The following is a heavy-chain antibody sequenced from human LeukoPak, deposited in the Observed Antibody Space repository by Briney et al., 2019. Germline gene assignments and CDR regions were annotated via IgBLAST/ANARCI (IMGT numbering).Heavy chain of an antibody. CDR2: IYSGGIT. Sequence: EGSLRLSCAASGFTVSSNYMSWVRQAPGKGLEWVSVIYSGGITYYADSVKGRFTISRDNSKNTLYLQMISLRAEDTAVYYCARDYSLSGSYSAFDIWGQGTMVTVSS. V-gene: IGHV3-66*01. D-gene: IGHD1-26*01. CDR3: ARDYSLSGSYSAFDI. J-gene: IGHJ3*02. CDR1: GFTVSSNY.